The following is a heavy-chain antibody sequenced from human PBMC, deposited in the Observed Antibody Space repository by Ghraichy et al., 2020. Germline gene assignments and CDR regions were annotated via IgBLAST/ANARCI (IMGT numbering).Heavy chain of an antibody. D-gene: IGHD3-10*01. V-gene: IGHV4-34*01. CDR3: ARGSHSLLWFGEPSYYFDY. CDR2: INHSGST. CDR1: GGSFSGYY. J-gene: IGHJ4*02. Sequence: SETLSLTCAVYGGSFSGYYWSWIRQPPGKGLEWIGEINHSGSTNYNPSLKSRVTISVDTSKNQFSLKLSSVTAADTAVYYCARGSHSLLWFGEPSYYFDYWGQGTLVTVSS.